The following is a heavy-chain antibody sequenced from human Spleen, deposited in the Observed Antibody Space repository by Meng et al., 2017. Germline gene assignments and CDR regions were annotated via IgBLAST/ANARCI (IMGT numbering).Heavy chain of an antibody. CDR3: ARAGDDYIWFRY. J-gene: IGHJ4*02. Sequence: GESLKISCAASGFTVSSNYMSWVRQAPGKGLEWVSVIYSGGSTYYADSVKGRFTISRDNAKNTVYLQMNSLRGEDTAVYYCARAGDDYIWFRYWGQGTLVTVSS. D-gene: IGHD3-16*01. CDR1: GFTVSSNY. CDR2: IYSGGST. V-gene: IGHV3-66*01.